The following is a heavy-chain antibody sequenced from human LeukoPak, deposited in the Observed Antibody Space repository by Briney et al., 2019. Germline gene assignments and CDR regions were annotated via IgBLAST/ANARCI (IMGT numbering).Heavy chain of an antibody. CDR3: ARDSRSYERSGYYHFDY. Sequence: SETLSLTCTVSGASLISYYWNWIRQPPGKGLEWIGYIYYNGSPNYNPSLKSRVTMSQDTSKNQFSLKLTSATAADTAVYYCARDSRSYERSGYYHFDYWGQGSLVTVSS. J-gene: IGHJ4*02. D-gene: IGHD3-22*01. CDR1: GASLISYY. V-gene: IGHV4-59*01. CDR2: IYYNGSP.